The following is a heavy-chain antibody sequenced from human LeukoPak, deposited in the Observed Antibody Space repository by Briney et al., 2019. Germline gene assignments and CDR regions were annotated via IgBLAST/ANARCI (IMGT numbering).Heavy chain of an antibody. CDR1: GGSISSGDYY. J-gene: IGHJ4*02. CDR2: IYYSGST. CDR3: ARVGDFWSGYYVDY. Sequence: SETLSLTCTVSGGSISSGDYYWSWIRQPPGKGLECNGYIYYSGSTYYNPSLKSRVTISVDTSKNQFSLKLSSVTAADTAVYYCARVGDFWSGYYVDYWGQGTLVTVSS. V-gene: IGHV4-30-4*08. D-gene: IGHD3-3*01.